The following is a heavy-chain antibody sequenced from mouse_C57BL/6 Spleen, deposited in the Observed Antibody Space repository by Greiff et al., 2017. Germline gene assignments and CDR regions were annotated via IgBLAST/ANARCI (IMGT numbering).Heavy chain of an antibody. CDR3: ARDSNLRFAY. V-gene: IGHV1-82*01. CDR1: GYAFSSSW. D-gene: IGHD2-5*01. Sequence: QVQLQQSGPELVKPGASVKISCKASGYAFSSSWMNWVKQRPGKGLEWIGRIYPGDGDTNYNGKFKGKATLTADKSSRTAYMQLSSLTSEDSAVYFCARDSNLRFAYWGQGTLVTVAA. CDR2: IYPGDGDT. J-gene: IGHJ3*01.